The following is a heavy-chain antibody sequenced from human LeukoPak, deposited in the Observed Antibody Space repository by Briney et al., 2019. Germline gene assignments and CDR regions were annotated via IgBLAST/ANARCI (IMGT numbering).Heavy chain of an antibody. CDR2: ISGSGATT. Sequence: GGSLRLSCTASGFTFSSYAMSWVRQAPGKGLEWVSAISGSGATTYYADSVRGRFSISRDISKNTLYLQMNSLRVEDTAVYYCATSGSGWYRFDYWGQGTLVSASS. J-gene: IGHJ4*02. D-gene: IGHD6-19*01. CDR1: GFTFSSYA. V-gene: IGHV3-23*01. CDR3: ATSGSGWYRFDY.